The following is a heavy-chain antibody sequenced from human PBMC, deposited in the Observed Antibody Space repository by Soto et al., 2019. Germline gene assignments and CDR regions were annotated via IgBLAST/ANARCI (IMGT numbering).Heavy chain of an antibody. V-gene: IGHV3-11*05. CDR3: ARAYGRDRYCDL. D-gene: IGHD2-15*01. CDR1: GFTFSDYY. Sequence: QVQLVESGGDLVKPGGSLRLSCAASGFTFSDYYMNWIRQAPGKGLEWVSYISSSSRYTNSADSVKGRFTISRDTAKNSLFLQMNSLRAEDTAMYYCARAYGRDRYCDLWGRGTLVTVSS. J-gene: IGHJ2*01. CDR2: ISSSSRYT.